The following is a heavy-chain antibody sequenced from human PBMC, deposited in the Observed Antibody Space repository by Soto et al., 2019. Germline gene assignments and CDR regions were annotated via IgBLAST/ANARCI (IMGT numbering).Heavy chain of an antibody. CDR2: FTRNGNT. D-gene: IGHD3-10*01. J-gene: IGHJ4*02. CDR1: GFTFSNYA. V-gene: IGHV3-23*01. Sequence: EVQLLESAGGLEQPGGSLRLACAASGFTFSNYAMSWVRQPPGKGLEWVSTFTRNGNTYYADSVKGRVTISRDNSKNTLSLQMDSLRAEDTAVYYCAREFAPGSPNYDYWGLGTLVTVSS. CDR3: AREFAPGSPNYDY.